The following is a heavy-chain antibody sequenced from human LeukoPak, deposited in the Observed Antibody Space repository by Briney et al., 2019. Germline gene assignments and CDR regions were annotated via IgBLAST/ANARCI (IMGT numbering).Heavy chain of an antibody. J-gene: IGHJ6*02. CDR3: ARHRRVTMVRGVGIMDV. CDR1: GGSISSSSYY. D-gene: IGHD3-10*01. Sequence: PSETLSLTCTVSGGSISSSSYYWGWIRQPPGKGLEWIGSIYYSGCTYYNPSLKSRVAISVDTSKNQFSLKLSSVTAADTAVYYCARHRRVTMVRGVGIMDVWGQGTTVTVSS. V-gene: IGHV4-39*01. CDR2: IYYSGCT.